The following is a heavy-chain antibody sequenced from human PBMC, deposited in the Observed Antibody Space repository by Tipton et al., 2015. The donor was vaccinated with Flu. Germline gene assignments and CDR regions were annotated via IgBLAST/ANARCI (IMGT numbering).Heavy chain of an antibody. CDR2: INDSGST. D-gene: IGHD1-1*01. CDR3: AGEFHDAVDV. J-gene: IGHJ6*02. CDR1: VGSFSGYY. V-gene: IGHV4-34*01. Sequence: TLSLTCAVYVGSFSGYYWSWIRQPPGKGLEWIGVINDSGSTHYNPSLKSRVTISVDTSKNQFSLKLTSVIAADTAVYYCAGEFHDAVDVWGQGTTVTVSS.